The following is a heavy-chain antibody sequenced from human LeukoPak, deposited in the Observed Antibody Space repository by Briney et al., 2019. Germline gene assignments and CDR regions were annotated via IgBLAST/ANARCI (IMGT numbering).Heavy chain of an antibody. V-gene: IGHV4-39*07. D-gene: IGHD6-13*01. CDR2: IFYGGNS. CDR1: GVSISNSSYY. Sequence: PSETLSLTCSVSGVSISNSSYYWGWIRLPPGKGLECIGTIFYGGNSYFNPSLKSRVTISVDTSKNQFSLKLSSVTAADTAVYYCARGVYIAAAQYAYWGQGTLVTVSS. CDR3: ARGVYIAAAQYAY. J-gene: IGHJ4*02.